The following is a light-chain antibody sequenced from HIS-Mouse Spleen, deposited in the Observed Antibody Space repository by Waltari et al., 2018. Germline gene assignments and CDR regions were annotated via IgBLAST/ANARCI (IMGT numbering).Light chain of an antibody. Sequence: QSVLTQPPSASGTPGQRVTISCSGSSSNIGSNYVYWYQQLPGTAPKLLIYRNNPRPSGVPDRFSGSKSVTSAALAISGLRSEDEADYYCAAWDDSLSGPVFGGGTKLTVL. CDR1: SSNIGSNY. J-gene: IGLJ3*02. CDR2: RNN. CDR3: AAWDDSLSGPV. V-gene: IGLV1-47*01.